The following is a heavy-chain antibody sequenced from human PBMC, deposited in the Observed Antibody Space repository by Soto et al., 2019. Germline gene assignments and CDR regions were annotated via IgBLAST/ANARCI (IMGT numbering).Heavy chain of an antibody. CDR3: VKDDACDF. V-gene: IGHV3-9*01. Sequence: EVQLVESGGGLVQPGRSLRLSCAASGFTFDDYHMHWVRHAAGKGLEWVAGISWNSASIGYAYSVKGRFTISRDNDRDSLYLQMNSLRAEDTALYYWVKDDACDFWGQGTQVTVSS. CDR1: GFTFDDYH. CDR2: ISWNSASI. J-gene: IGHJ3*01.